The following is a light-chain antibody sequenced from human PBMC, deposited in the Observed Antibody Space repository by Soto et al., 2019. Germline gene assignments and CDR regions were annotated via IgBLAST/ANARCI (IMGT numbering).Light chain of an antibody. J-gene: IGLJ2*01. CDR1: TGAVTSGYY. CDR3: LLYYGAAGV. V-gene: IGLV7-43*01. Sequence: QAVVTQEPSLTVSPGGTVTLTCASSTGAVTSGYYPNWFQQKPGQAPRALIYNTSNKHSWTPARFSGSLLGGKAALTLSGVQPEDEAEYFCLLYYGAAGVFCGGTKLTVL. CDR2: NTS.